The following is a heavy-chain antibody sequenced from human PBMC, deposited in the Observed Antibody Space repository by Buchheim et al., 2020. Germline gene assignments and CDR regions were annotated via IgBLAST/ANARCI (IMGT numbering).Heavy chain of an antibody. Sequence: QVQLVESGGGVVQPGRSLRLSCAASGFTFSSYAMHWVRQAPGKGLEWVAVISYDGSNKYYADSVKGRFTISRDNSKNTLYLQMNSLRAEDTAVYYCARDLNQYYDGYDYWGQGTL. V-gene: IGHV3-30-3*01. CDR3: ARDLNQYYDGYDY. CDR2: ISYDGSNK. CDR1: GFTFSSYA. J-gene: IGHJ4*02. D-gene: IGHD3-3*01.